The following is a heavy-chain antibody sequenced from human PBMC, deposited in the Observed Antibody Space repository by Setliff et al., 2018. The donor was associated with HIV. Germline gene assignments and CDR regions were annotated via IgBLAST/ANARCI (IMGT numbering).Heavy chain of an antibody. CDR3: AHTPVSRNQYFFDY. D-gene: IGHD3-9*01. CDR1: GFSLSTSGVG. CDR2: IYWNNNK. J-gene: IGHJ4*02. Sequence: SGPTLVNPTQTLTLTCTFSGFSLSTSGVGVGWVRQPPGKALEWLGVIYWNNNKYYRPSLGSRLTVTRDASKNQVVLTMTNMDPLDTATYFCAHTPVSRNQYFFDYWGQGTRVTVSS. V-gene: IGHV2-5*01.